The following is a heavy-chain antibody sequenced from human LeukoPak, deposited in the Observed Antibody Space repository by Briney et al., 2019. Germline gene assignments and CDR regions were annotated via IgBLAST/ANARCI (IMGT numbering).Heavy chain of an antibody. V-gene: IGHV3-7*01. CDR3: ARDPHRRLVPAATSDGDDAFDI. J-gene: IGHJ3*02. Sequence: PGGSLRLSCAASGFTFSSYWMSWVRQAPGKGLEWVANIKQDGSEKYYVDSVKGRFTISRDNAKNSLYLQMNSLRAEDTAVYYCARDPHRRLVPAATSDGDDAFDIWGQGTMVTVSS. D-gene: IGHD2-2*01. CDR1: GFTFSSYW. CDR2: IKQDGSEK.